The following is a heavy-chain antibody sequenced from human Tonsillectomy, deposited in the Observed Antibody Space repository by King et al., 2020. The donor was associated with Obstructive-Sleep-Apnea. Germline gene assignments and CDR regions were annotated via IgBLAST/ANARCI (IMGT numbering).Heavy chain of an antibody. Sequence: VQLVESGGGLVQPGGSLRLSCAASGFTFSSYAMSWVRQAPGKGLEWVSAISGSGGSTYYADSVKGRFTISRDNSKNTLYLQMNSLRAEETAVYYCAKVPSTVTTEWSWFDPWGQGTLVTVSS. CDR3: AKVPSTVTTEWSWFDP. V-gene: IGHV3-23*04. CDR2: ISGSGGST. J-gene: IGHJ5*02. D-gene: IGHD4-17*01. CDR1: GFTFSSYA.